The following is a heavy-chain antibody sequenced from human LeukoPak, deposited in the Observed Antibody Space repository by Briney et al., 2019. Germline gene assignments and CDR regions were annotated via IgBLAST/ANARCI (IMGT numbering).Heavy chain of an antibody. CDR1: GFTFSSYS. CDR2: ISSSSSYI. J-gene: IGHJ4*02. Sequence: GGSLRLSCAASGFTFSSYSMNWVRQAPGKGLEWVSSISSSSSYIYYADSVKGRFTISRDNAKNSLYLQMNSLRAEDTAVYYRARDYIAARHPLDYWGQGTLVTVSS. CDR3: ARDYIAARHPLDY. D-gene: IGHD6-6*01. V-gene: IGHV3-21*01.